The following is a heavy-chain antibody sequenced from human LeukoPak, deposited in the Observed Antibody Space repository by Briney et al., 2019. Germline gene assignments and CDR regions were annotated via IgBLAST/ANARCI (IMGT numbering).Heavy chain of an antibody. J-gene: IGHJ6*02. CDR2: IYYSGST. D-gene: IGHD3-9*01. Sequence: SETLSLTCTVSGGSISSYYWSWIRQPPGKGLEWIGYIYYSGSTNYNPSLKSRVTISVDTSKNQFSLKLSPVTAADTAVYYCASVGYYDILTGYYTPPNYYYGMDVWGQGTTVTVSS. V-gene: IGHV4-59*12. CDR1: GGSISSYY. CDR3: ASVGYYDILTGYYTPPNYYYGMDV.